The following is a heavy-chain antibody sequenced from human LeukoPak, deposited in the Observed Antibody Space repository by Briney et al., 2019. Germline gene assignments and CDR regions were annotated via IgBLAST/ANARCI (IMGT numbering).Heavy chain of an antibody. D-gene: IGHD3-10*01. Sequence: PGRSLRLSCAASGFTFSSYAMHWVRQAPGKGLEWVAVISYDGSNKYYADSVKGRFTISRDNSKNTLYLQMNSLRAEDTAVYYCANSGWFGESMGYWGQGTLVTVSS. J-gene: IGHJ4*02. V-gene: IGHV3-30-3*01. CDR2: ISYDGSNK. CDR3: ANSGWFGESMGY. CDR1: GFTFSSYA.